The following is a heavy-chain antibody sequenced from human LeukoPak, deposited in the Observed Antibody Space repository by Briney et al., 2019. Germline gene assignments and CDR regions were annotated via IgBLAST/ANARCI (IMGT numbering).Heavy chain of an antibody. V-gene: IGHV1-2*02. Sequence: GASVKVSCKASRYTFTGYYIHWVRQAPGQGLEWMGWINPNSGGTNYAQKFQGRFTMTRDTSINTAYMELSRLRSDDTAVYYCARAVAAAGTGAEYFQHWGQGTLVTVSS. D-gene: IGHD6-13*01. CDR2: INPNSGGT. J-gene: IGHJ1*01. CDR1: RYTFTGYY. CDR3: ARAVAAAGTGAEYFQH.